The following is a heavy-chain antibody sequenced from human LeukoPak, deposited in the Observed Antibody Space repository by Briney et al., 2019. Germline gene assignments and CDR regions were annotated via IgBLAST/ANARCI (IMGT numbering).Heavy chain of an antibody. J-gene: IGHJ5*02. CDR2: IYYSGST. Sequence: SETLSLTCIVSGGSISSISSNNYHWGWIRQPPGKGLEWIGSIYYSGSTNYNPSLKSRVTISVDTSKNQFSLKLSSVTAADTAVYYCAREHCSSTSCYLNWFDPWGQGTLVTVSS. CDR3: AREHCSSTSCYLNWFDP. D-gene: IGHD2-2*01. V-gene: IGHV4-39*07. CDR1: GGSISSISSNNYH.